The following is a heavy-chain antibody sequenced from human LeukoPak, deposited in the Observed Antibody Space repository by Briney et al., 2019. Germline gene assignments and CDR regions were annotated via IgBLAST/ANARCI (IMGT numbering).Heavy chain of an antibody. D-gene: IGHD3-10*02. CDR1: GFIFSSFS. Sequence: GGSLRLSCAASGFIFSSFSMHWVRQAPGKGLEWVSYISSSGSTIYYADSVKGRFTISRDNAKNSLYLQMDSLRAEDTAVYYCAELGITMIGGVWGKGTTVTISS. J-gene: IGHJ6*04. V-gene: IGHV3-48*04. CDR3: AELGITMIGGV. CDR2: ISSSGSTI.